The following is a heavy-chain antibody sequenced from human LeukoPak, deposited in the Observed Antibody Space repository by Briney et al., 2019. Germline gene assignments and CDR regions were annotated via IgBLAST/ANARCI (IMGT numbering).Heavy chain of an antibody. Sequence: GGSLRLSCPASGFTFTNYPMHWVRQAPGKGLDFVSSISSNGISTYYADSVKGRFTISRDNSKNTLYLQMSSLRAEDTAVYYCVKDTNNPGVAGGDYWGQGTLVTVSS. J-gene: IGHJ4*02. D-gene: IGHD6-19*01. CDR2: ISSNGIST. V-gene: IGHV3-64D*06. CDR1: GFTFTNYP. CDR3: VKDTNNPGVAGGDY.